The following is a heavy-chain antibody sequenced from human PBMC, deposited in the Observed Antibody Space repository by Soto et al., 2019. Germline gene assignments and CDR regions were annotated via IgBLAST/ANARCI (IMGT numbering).Heavy chain of an antibody. CDR3: ARFRWGSPYGMDV. Sequence: SETLSLTCAVSGGSISTYYWSWIRQPPGKGLEWIGYIYYSGSTNYNPSLKSRVTISVDTSKNQFSLKLSSVTAADTAVYYRARFRWGSPYGMDVWGQGTTVTVS. CDR2: IYYSGST. J-gene: IGHJ6*02. V-gene: IGHV4-59*01. D-gene: IGHD2-21*01. CDR1: GGSISTYY.